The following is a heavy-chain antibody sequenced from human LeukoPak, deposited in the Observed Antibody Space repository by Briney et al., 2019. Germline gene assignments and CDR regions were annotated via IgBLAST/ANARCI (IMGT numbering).Heavy chain of an antibody. V-gene: IGHV3-23*01. Sequence: GSLRLPCSASRFNLSSYDLSWVRHAPGEGLEWGSAIIRSGGNTYYAAPVKCRFTISRDNSKNTLYLQMNSLRAEDTAVYYCAKGSRDGYYYDSSGYTPFDYWGQGTLVTVSS. D-gene: IGHD3-22*01. CDR3: AKGSRDGYYYDSSGYTPFDY. J-gene: IGHJ4*02. CDR1: RFNLSSYD. CDR2: IIRSGGNT.